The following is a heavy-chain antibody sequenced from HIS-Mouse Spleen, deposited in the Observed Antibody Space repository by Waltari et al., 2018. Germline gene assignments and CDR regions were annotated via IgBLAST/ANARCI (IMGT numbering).Heavy chain of an antibody. D-gene: IGHD6-13*01. CDR3: ARDHGDSSSWYWYFDL. CDR1: GFTVSSNA. J-gene: IGHJ2*01. V-gene: IGHV3-53*02. Sequence: EVQLVETGGGLIQPGGSLRLSCVASGFTVSSNAMSGVRQAPGKGREWVSVIYSGGSTYYADSVKGRFTISRDNSKNTLYLQMNSLRAEDTAVYYCARDHGDSSSWYWYFDLWGRGTLVTVSS. CDR2: IYSGGST.